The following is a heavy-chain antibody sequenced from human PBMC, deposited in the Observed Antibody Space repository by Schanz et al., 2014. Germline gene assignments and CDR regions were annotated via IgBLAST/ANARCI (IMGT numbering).Heavy chain of an antibody. J-gene: IGHJ4*02. V-gene: IGHV1-3*04. Sequence: QVHLVQSGAEVKRPGASVKVSCKASEYSFTSYSMHWVRQAPGQRLEWMGWINTGSGDTKYSQNFQGRVTITRDTSASTAYMELSSLRSEDTAVYSCARSAGRDFWSGYYTRFDYWGQGTLXTVSS. CDR3: ARSAGRDFWSGYYTRFDY. CDR1: EYSFTSYS. CDR2: INTGSGDT. D-gene: IGHD3-3*01.